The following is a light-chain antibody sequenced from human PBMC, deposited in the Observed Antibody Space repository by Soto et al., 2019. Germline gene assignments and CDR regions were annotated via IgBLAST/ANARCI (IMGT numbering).Light chain of an antibody. CDR1: SSDVGGYNY. CDR3: SSYAGTAYV. J-gene: IGLJ1*01. Sequence: QSFLTQPPSASGSPGQSVTISCTGTSSDVGGYNYVSWYQQHPGKAPKLMIYEVTKRPSGVPDRFSASKSGNTASLTVSGLQAEDEADYYCSSYAGTAYVFGTGTKVTVL. CDR2: EVT. V-gene: IGLV2-8*01.